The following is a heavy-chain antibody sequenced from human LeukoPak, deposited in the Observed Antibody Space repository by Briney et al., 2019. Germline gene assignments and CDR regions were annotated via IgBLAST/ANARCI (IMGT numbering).Heavy chain of an antibody. J-gene: IGHJ6*03. Sequence: GGSLRLSCAASGFTFSDYYMSWIRQAPGKGLEWDSYISSSSSTIYYADSVKGRFTISRDNAKNSLYLQMNSLRAEDTAVYYCARGTSGYSYDLYYYYYMDVWGKGTTVTVSS. CDR3: ARGTSGYSYDLYYYYYMDV. D-gene: IGHD5-18*01. CDR1: GFTFSDYY. V-gene: IGHV3-11*04. CDR2: ISSSSSTI.